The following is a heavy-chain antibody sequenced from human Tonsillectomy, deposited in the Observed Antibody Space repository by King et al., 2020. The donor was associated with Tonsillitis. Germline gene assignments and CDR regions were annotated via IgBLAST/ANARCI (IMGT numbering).Heavy chain of an antibody. CDR1: GGSISSGSYY. Sequence: QLQESGRGLVKPSQTLSLTCTVSGGSISSGSYYWSWIRQPAGKGPEWIGRIHKSGTTNYNPSLNGRFTISLDTSKNEFSLNLSSVTATDTAVYYCARDLEDRFGDFDVWGRGTLVTVSS. CDR2: IHKSGTT. D-gene: IGHD3-16*01. CDR3: ARDLEDRFGDFDV. V-gene: IGHV4-61*02. J-gene: IGHJ2*01.